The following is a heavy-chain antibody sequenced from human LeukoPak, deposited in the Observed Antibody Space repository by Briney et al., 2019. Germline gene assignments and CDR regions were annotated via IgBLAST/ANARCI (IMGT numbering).Heavy chain of an antibody. V-gene: IGHV3-66*01. CDR1: GFTVSSNY. D-gene: IGHD5-18*01. CDR2: IYGGGTT. J-gene: IGHJ6*02. Sequence: PGGSLRLSCAASGFTVSSNYMTWVRQAPGKGLEWVSVIYGGGTTYYADSVKGKFTISRDNSKNTLYLQMNSLRVEDTAVYYCASDRVETAMGPQFRTYYYYGMDVWGQGTTVTVSS. CDR3: ASDRVETAMGPQFRTYYYYGMDV.